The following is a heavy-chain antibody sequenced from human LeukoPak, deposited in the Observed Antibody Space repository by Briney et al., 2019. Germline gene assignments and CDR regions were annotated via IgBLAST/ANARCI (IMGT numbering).Heavy chain of an antibody. CDR1: GYTLTRLS. CDR2: LYLENGET. V-gene: IGHV1-24*01. D-gene: IGHD5-24*01. Sequence: AGVKDSCMAPGYTLTRLSIHGVRPPPGRGLEWMGALYLENGETIYAQEIQGRATMTADTSAETAYMEPRSLSYDDTAVYYCLTDPYATTDDNNFEPQGANSGQGAPVSLSS. J-gene: IGHJ4*02. CDR3: LTDPYATTDDNNFEPQGAN.